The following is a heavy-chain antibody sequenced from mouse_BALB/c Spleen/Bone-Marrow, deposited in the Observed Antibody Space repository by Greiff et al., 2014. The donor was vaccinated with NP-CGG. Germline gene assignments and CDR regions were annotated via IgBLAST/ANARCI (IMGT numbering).Heavy chain of an antibody. V-gene: IGHV1S137*01. Sequence: LEESGAELVRPGVSVKISCKGSGCTFTDYAMHWVKQSHAKSLEWIGVISTYYGDASYNQKFKGKATMTVDKSSSTAYMELARLTSEDSAIYYCARSGWYGAYYAMDYWGQGTSVTVSS. D-gene: IGHD1-1*02. CDR2: ISTYYGDA. J-gene: IGHJ4*01. CDR3: ARSGWYGAYYAMDY. CDR1: GCTFTDYA.